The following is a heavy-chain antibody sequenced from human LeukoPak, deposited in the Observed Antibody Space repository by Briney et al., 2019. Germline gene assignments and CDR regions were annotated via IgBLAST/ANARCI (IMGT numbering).Heavy chain of an antibody. V-gene: IGHV4-59*01. CDR2: IYYSGST. Sequence: SETLSLTCTVSGGSISSYYWSWIRQPPGKGLEWIGYIYYSGSTNYNPSLKSRVTISVDTSKIQFSLKLSSVTAADTAVYYCARRQNACYWKPFDIWGQGTMVTVSS. J-gene: IGHJ3*02. CDR1: GGSISSYY. CDR3: ARRQNACYWKPFDI. D-gene: IGHD1-1*01.